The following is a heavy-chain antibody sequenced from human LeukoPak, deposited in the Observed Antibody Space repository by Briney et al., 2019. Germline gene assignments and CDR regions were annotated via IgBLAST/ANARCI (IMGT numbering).Heavy chain of an antibody. CDR1: GGSISSSNW. Sequence: SSETLSLTCAVSGGSISSSNWWSWVRQPPGKGLEWIGETYHSGSTNYNPSLKSRVTISVDKSKNQFSLKLSSVTAADTAVYYCARDRYYDILTGIFDYWGQGTLVTVSS. V-gene: IGHV4-4*02. CDR3: ARDRYYDILTGIFDY. CDR2: TYHSGST. J-gene: IGHJ4*02. D-gene: IGHD3-9*01.